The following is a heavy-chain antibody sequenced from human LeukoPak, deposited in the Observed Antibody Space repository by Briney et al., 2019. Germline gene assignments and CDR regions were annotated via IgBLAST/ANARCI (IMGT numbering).Heavy chain of an antibody. CDR3: ASGYSGSFDY. CDR1: RYTFSSYD. J-gene: IGHJ4*02. CDR2: MNPNSGNT. V-gene: IGHV1-8*01. Sequence: ASLKDSCKDSRYTFSSYDINWGRQAPGQGLGWVGWMNPNSGNTGYAQKSQGRVTMTRNNSISTAYMELSSLRSEDTAVYYCASGYSGSFDYWGQGTLVTVSS. D-gene: IGHD1-26*01.